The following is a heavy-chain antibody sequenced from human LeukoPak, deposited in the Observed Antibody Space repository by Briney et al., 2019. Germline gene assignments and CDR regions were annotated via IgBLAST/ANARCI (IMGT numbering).Heavy chain of an antibody. Sequence: ASVNVSCKTSGYTFTDYYIHWVRQAPGQGLEWMGWINPNRGETNSAQKFQGRVTMTGDTSISTAYMELRRVTSDHTAVYYCARDRDYSNTERGFDYWGQGTLVTVSS. J-gene: IGHJ4*02. V-gene: IGHV1-2*02. CDR2: INPNRGET. CDR1: GYTFTDYY. D-gene: IGHD4-11*01. CDR3: ARDRDYSNTERGFDY.